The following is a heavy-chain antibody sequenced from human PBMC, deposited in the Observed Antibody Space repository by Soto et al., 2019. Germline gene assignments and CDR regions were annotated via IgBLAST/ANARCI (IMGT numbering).Heavy chain of an antibody. D-gene: IGHD6-19*01. CDR1: GYSITSYW. J-gene: IGHJ3*02. CDR2: IYPGDSDT. CDR3: ARSFHIAVAGHDAFDI. V-gene: IGHV5-51*01. Sequence: GESLKISCKGSGYSITSYWIGWVRQMPGKGLEWMGIIYPGDSDTRYSPSFQGQVTISADKSISTAYLQWSSLKASDTAMYYCARSFHIAVAGHDAFDIWGQGAMVTVSS.